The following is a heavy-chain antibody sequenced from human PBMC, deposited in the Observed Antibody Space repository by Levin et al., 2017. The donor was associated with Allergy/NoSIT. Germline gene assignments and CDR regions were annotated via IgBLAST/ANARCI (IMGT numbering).Heavy chain of an antibody. J-gene: IGHJ6*02. D-gene: IGHD6-13*01. Sequence: PGGSLRLSCAGSGFSFSTYNMNWVRQAPGKGLEWLSNMVGTSTTYYADSVKGRFTMSRDSARNSLFLQMNSLTFEDTAVYYCARDASASSWADYGMDVWGPGTTVTVSS. CDR2: MVGTSTT. V-gene: IGHV3-48*01. CDR3: ARDASASSWADYGMDV. CDR1: GFSFSTYN.